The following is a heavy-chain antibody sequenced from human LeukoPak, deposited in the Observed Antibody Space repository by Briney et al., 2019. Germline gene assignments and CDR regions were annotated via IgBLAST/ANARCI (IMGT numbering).Heavy chain of an antibody. V-gene: IGHV4-34*01. Sequence: RASETLSLTCAVYGGSFSGYYWSWIRQPPGKGLEWIGEINHSGSTNYNPSLKSRVTISVDTSKNQFSLKLSSVTAADTAVYYCARGILYWGQGSLVTVSS. CDR3: ARGILY. D-gene: IGHD2-21*01. CDR1: GGSFSGYY. CDR2: INHSGST. J-gene: IGHJ4*02.